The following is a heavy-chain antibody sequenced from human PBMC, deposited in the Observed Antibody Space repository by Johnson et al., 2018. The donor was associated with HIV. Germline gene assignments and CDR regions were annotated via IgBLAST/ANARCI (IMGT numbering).Heavy chain of an antibody. CDR3: ARSHRYGNMVATIRPFDI. J-gene: IGHJ3*02. Sequence: MQLVESGGGLIQPGGSLRLSCAASGFTVSSNYMSWVRQAPGKGLEWVSVIYSGGSTYYADSVKGRFTISRDNAKNSLYLQMNSLRAEDTAVYYCARSHRYGNMVATIRPFDIWGQGTMVTVSS. D-gene: IGHD5-12*01. CDR2: IYSGGST. V-gene: IGHV3-53*01. CDR1: GFTVSSNY.